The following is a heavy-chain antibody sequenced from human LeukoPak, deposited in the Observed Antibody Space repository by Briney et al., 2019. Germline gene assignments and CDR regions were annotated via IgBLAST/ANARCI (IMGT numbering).Heavy chain of an antibody. V-gene: IGHV1-2*02. CDR2: INPNSGAT. D-gene: IGHD1-26*01. CDR3: ARVGSEWELRGGHDDYYFDY. J-gene: IGHJ4*02. Sequence: GASVKVSCKASGYTFTGYYMHWVRQAPGQGLEWMGWINPNSGATDYVQRFQGRVTMTRDTSISTAYMELSSLKSEDTAVYYCARVGSEWELRGGHDDYYFDYWGQGTLVTVSS. CDR1: GYTFTGYY.